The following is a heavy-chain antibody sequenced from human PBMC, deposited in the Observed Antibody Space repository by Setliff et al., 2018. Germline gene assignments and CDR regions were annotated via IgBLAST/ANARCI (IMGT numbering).Heavy chain of an antibody. V-gene: IGHV1-18*01. J-gene: IGHJ4*02. CDR1: GYIFLGYG. CDR3: ARIDYGGNSVYFDY. D-gene: IGHD4-17*01. Sequence: GASVKVSCKASGYIFLGYGINWVRQAPGQGLEWMGWISPYNSNTLYAQKFQGRVTMTTDTTTNTAYMELRSLKSDDKAMYYCARIDYGGNSVYFDYWGQGTLVTVSS. CDR2: ISPYNSNT.